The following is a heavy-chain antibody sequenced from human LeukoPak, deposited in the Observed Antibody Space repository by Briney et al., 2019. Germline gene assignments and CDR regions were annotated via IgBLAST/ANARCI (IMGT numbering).Heavy chain of an antibody. D-gene: IGHD5-12*01. J-gene: IGHJ6*04. CDR1: GYSFTSYW. CDR2: IYPGDSDT. Sequence: GESLKISCKGSGYSFTSYWIGWVRQMPGKGLEWMGIIYPGDSDTRYSPSFQGQVTISADKSISTAYLQWSSLKASDTAMYYCARRPLGYDPGAYGMDVWGKGTTVTVSS. CDR3: ARRPLGYDPGAYGMDV. V-gene: IGHV5-51*01.